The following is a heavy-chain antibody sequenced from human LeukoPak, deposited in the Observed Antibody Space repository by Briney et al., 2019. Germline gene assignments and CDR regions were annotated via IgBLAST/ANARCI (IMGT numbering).Heavy chain of an antibody. CDR2: ISGSGDST. D-gene: IGHD3-22*01. CDR3: ARTYYYDTNDAFDI. Sequence: GGSLRLSCAASGFTFSSYGMSWVRQAPGKGLEWVSAISGSGDSTNYADSVKGRFTISRDNAKNSLYLQMNSLRAEDTAVYYCARTYYYDTNDAFDIWGQGTMVTVSS. J-gene: IGHJ3*02. V-gene: IGHV3-23*01. CDR1: GFTFSSYG.